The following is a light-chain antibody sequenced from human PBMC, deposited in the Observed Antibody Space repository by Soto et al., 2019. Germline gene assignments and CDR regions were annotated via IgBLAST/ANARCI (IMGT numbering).Light chain of an antibody. Sequence: DVVMTQSPLSLPVTLGQPASISCRSSQSLVYSDGDTYLSWFQQRPGQSPRRLIYKVSNRDSGVPDRFSGGGSGTDFTLKISRVEAEDVGVYFCMQGTHWPWTFGQGTKVEIK. V-gene: IGKV2-30*01. CDR3: MQGTHWPWT. CDR2: KVS. J-gene: IGKJ1*01. CDR1: QSLVYSDGDTY.